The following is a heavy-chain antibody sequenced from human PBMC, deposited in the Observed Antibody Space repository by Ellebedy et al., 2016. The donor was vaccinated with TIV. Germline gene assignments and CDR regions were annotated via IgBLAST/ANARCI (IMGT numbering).Heavy chain of an antibody. J-gene: IGHJ4*02. V-gene: IGHV3-30*01. CDR3: ARDRGYNYGYSYYFDY. D-gene: IGHD5-18*01. CDR2: ISYDGDYK. CDR1: GFTFSSYP. Sequence: GESLKISCAASGFTFSSYPMHWVRQTPGKGLEWVATISYDGDYKYYADSVKGRVTISRDNSKNTLFLHMNSLRADDTAVYYCARDRGYNYGYSYYFDYWGQGTLVSVSS.